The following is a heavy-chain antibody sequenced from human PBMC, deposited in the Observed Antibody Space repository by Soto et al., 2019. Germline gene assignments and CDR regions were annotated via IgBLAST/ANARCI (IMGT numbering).Heavy chain of an antibody. Sequence: TGGSLRLSCAASGFTFSSYGMHWVRQAPGKGLEWVAVISYDGSNKYYADSVKGRFTISRDNSKNTLYLQMNSLRAEDTAVYYCANGGGVSSSWYLVDYWGQGTLVTVSS. J-gene: IGHJ4*02. D-gene: IGHD6-13*01. CDR1: GFTFSSYG. V-gene: IGHV3-30*18. CDR3: ANGGGVSSSWYLVDY. CDR2: ISYDGSNK.